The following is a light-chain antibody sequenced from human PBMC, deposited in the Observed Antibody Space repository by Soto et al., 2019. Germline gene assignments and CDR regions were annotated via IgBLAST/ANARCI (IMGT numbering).Light chain of an antibody. J-gene: IGLJ2*01. Sequence: QSALTQHASVSGSPGQSITISCTGTSSDVGSYNLVSWYQQHPGKAPKLMIYEGSKRPSGVSNRFSGSKSGNTASLTISGLQAEDEADYYCCSYAGRSTVIFGGGTKVTVL. V-gene: IGLV2-23*01. CDR3: CSYAGRSTVI. CDR2: EGS. CDR1: SSDVGSYNL.